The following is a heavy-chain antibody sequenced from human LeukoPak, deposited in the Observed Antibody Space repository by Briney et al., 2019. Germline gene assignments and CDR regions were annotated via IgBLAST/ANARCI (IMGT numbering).Heavy chain of an antibody. J-gene: IGHJ4*02. Sequence: GGSLRLSCAASGFTFSSYGMSWVRQAPGKGLEWVSAISGSGGSTYYADSVKGRFTISRDNSKNTLYLQMNSLRAEDTAAYYCAKSGAGYGDFWYSDYWGQGTLLTVSS. CDR1: GFTFSSYG. V-gene: IGHV3-23*01. D-gene: IGHD2-21*02. CDR2: ISGSGGST. CDR3: AKSGAGYGDFWYSDY.